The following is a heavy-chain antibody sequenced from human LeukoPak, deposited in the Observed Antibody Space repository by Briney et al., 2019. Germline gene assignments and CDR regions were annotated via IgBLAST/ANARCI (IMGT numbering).Heavy chain of an antibody. D-gene: IGHD3-9*01. CDR3: ARDWLLRYSEGGFDY. J-gene: IGHJ4*02. V-gene: IGHV1-2*02. CDR2: INPNSGDT. CDR1: GYTFTGYY. Sequence: ASVKVSCKASGYTFTGYYMHWVRQAPGQGLEWFGWINPNSGDTNYAQKFQGRVTMTRDTSISTAYMELSRLRSDDTAMYYCARDWLLRYSEGGFDYWGQGTLVTVSS.